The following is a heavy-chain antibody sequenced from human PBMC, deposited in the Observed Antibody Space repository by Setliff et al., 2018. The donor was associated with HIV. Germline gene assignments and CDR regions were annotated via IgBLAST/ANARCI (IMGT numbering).Heavy chain of an antibody. V-gene: IGHV1-69*10. J-gene: IGHJ5*02. CDR3: ARVRYCSGGSCYGGEYWFDP. D-gene: IGHD2-15*01. CDR2: ISPIIGNA. CDR1: GGTFSSYA. Sequence: SVKVSCKASGGTFSSYAITWVRQAPGQGLEWMGGISPIIGNANYAQKFQGRITITADKSTSTAYMELSSLRSEDTAVYYCARVRYCSGGSCYGGEYWFDPWSQGTLVTVSS.